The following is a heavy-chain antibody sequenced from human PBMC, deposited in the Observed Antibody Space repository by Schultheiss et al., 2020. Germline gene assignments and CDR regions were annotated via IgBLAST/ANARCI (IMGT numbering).Heavy chain of an antibody. Sequence: SETLSLTCTVSGGSISSGDYYWSWIRQPPGKGLEWIGYIYYSGSTYYNPSLKSRVTMSVDTSKNQFSLKLSSVTAADTAVYYCAGSFIAARPDYYYMDVWGKGTTVTVSS. D-gene: IGHD6-6*01. CDR2: IYYSGST. V-gene: IGHV4-30-4*01. J-gene: IGHJ6*03. CDR1: GGSISSGDYY. CDR3: AGSFIAARPDYYYMDV.